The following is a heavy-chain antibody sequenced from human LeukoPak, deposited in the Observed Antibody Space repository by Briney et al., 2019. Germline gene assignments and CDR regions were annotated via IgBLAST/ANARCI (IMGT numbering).Heavy chain of an antibody. CDR1: GGSFSGYY. Sequence: SETLSRTCAVYGGSFSGYYWSWIRQPPGKGLEWIGEINHSGSTNYNPSPKSRVTISVDTSKNQFSLKLSSVTAADTAVYYCARGRGSSYYYYYMDVWGKGTTVTVSS. J-gene: IGHJ6*03. CDR3: ARGRGSSYYYYYMDV. V-gene: IGHV4-34*01. CDR2: INHSGST. D-gene: IGHD3-10*01.